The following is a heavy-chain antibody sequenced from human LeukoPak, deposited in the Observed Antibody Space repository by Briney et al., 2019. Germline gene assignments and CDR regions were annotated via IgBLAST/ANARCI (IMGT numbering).Heavy chain of an antibody. V-gene: IGHV3-23*01. CDR3: AKVYSSGWYSHFDY. D-gene: IGHD6-13*01. CDR1: GFTFSSYA. CDR2: ISGSGAST. J-gene: IGHJ4*02. Sequence: PGGSLRLSCAASGFTFSSYAMSWVRQAPGKGLEWVSAISGSGASTYYADSVKGRFTISRDNSKNTLYLQMNSLRAEDTAVYYCAKVYSSGWYSHFDYWGQGTLVTVSS.